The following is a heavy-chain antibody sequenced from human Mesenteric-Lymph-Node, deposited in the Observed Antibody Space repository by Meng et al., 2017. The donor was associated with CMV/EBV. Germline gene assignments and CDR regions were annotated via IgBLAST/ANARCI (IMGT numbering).Heavy chain of an antibody. CDR3: ARYCSSTSCYKHDAFDI. CDR1: GFTLSSYW. J-gene: IGHJ3*02. V-gene: IGHV3-7*01. CDR2: IEQSGSEK. D-gene: IGHD2-2*02. Sequence: GESLKISCAASGFTLSSYWMPWVRQAPGKGLEWVANIEQSGSEKNYVDSVKGRFTISRDYAKNSLYLQMNSLRAEDTAVYYCARYCSSTSCYKHDAFDIWGQGTMVTVSS.